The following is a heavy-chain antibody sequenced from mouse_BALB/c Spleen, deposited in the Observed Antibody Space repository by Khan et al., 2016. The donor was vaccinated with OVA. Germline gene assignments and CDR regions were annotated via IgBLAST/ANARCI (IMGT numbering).Heavy chain of an antibody. D-gene: IGHD4-1*01. CDR1: GFSFSSYS. J-gene: IGHJ3*01. CDR3: ASHLTGSFAY. CDR2: ISSGGDYT. V-gene: IGHV5-6*01. Sequence: EVELVESGGDLVRPGGSLKLSCAASGFSFSSYSMSRVRQTPDKRLEWVATISSGGDYTYYPDSVKGRFTISRDNAKNTLYLHMSSLKSEDTAIYYCASHLTGSFAYWGQGTLVTVSA.